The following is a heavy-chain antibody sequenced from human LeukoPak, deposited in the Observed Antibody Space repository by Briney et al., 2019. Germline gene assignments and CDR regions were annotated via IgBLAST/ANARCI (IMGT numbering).Heavy chain of an antibody. CDR2: IYTSGST. CDR3: ARDMSEWELPTDY. D-gene: IGHD1-26*01. CDR1: GDSITSGGYS. J-gene: IGHJ4*02. V-gene: IGHV4-61*02. Sequence: SQTLSLTCAVSGDSITSGGYSWTWIRQPAGKGLEWIGRIYTSGSTNYNPSLKSRVTMSVDTSKNQFSLKLSSVTAADTAVYYCARDMSEWELPTDYWGQGTLVTVSS.